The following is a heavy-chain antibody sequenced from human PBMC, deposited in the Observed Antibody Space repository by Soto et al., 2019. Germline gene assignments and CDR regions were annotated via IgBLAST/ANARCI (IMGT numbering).Heavy chain of an antibody. Sequence: SEPLSHTCTVSDGSICSGGYYCSWISQHPGKGLEWIGYIYYSGSTYYNPSLKSRVTISVDTSKNQFSLKLSSVTAADTAVYYCAKVRRYFDWLLGVLDYWGQGTLVTVSS. CDR1: DGSICSGGYY. D-gene: IGHD3-9*01. J-gene: IGHJ4*02. CDR3: AKVRRYFDWLLGVLDY. CDR2: IYYSGST. V-gene: IGHV4-31*03.